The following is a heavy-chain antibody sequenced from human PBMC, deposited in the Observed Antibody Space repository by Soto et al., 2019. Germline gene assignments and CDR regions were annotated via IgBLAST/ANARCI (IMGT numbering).Heavy chain of an antibody. V-gene: IGHV1-2*04. CDR3: ARALHCVSSPDSSSSCYYYYGMDV. Sequence: ASVKVSCKASGYTFTGYYMHWVRQAPGQGLEWMGWINPNSGGTNYAQKFQGWVTMTRDTSISTAYMELSRLRSDDTAVYYCARALHCVSSPDSSSSCYYYYGMDVWGQGTTVTVSS. D-gene: IGHD6-6*01. J-gene: IGHJ6*02. CDR1: GYTFTGYY. CDR2: INPNSGGT.